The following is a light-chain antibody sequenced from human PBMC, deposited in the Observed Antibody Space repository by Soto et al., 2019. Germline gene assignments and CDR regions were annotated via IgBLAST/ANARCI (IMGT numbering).Light chain of an antibody. CDR2: GAS. Sequence: DIQMTQSPSTLSASVGDRVTITCRASGSMSNCLAWYQQKPGKAPKLLISGASSLQSGVPSRFSGSGSGTKFTLTISSLQPEDFATYYCLQHNTYPFTFGQGTRLEI. CDR1: GSMSNC. CDR3: LQHNTYPFT. J-gene: IGKJ5*01. V-gene: IGKV1-5*01.